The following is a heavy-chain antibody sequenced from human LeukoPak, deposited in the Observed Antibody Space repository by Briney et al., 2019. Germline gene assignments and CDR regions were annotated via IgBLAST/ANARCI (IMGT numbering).Heavy chain of an antibody. D-gene: IGHD3-10*01. Sequence: QSGGSLRLFCTASGFTFGDYAMSWVRQAPGKGLEWVGFIRSKAYGGTTEYAASVKGRFTMSRDDSKSIAYLQMNSLKTEDTAVYYCTRFMVRGVIIYMDVWGKGTTVTVSS. CDR1: GFTFGDYA. J-gene: IGHJ6*03. CDR2: IRSKAYGGTT. V-gene: IGHV3-49*04. CDR3: TRFMVRGVIIYMDV.